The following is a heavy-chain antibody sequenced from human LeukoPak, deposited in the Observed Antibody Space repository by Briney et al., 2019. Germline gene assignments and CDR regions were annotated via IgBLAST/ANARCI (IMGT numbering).Heavy chain of an antibody. Sequence: PGGSLRLSCAASGFTLSRYAMHWVRQAPGKGLEWVALLSYDGSNKDYADSVRGRFTISRDNSKNTLYLQMNSLRAEESAVYYCARDRGMDVWGQGTTVTVS. CDR3: ARDRGMDV. CDR2: LSYDGSNK. CDR1: GFTLSRYA. J-gene: IGHJ6*02. V-gene: IGHV3-30-3*01.